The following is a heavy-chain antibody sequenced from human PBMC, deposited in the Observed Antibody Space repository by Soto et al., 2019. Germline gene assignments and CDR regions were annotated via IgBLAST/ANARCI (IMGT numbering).Heavy chain of an antibody. CDR3: ARQARDGYNLDY. D-gene: IGHD5-12*01. CDR1: GDSISSYY. CDR2: IYHGGST. Sequence: PSETLSLTCTVSGDSISSYYWSWFRQPPGKGLEWIGYIYHGGSTNYNPSLESRVTLSLDASKNQFSLKLSSVTAADTAMYFCARQARDGYNLDYWGQGTLVTVSS. J-gene: IGHJ4*02. V-gene: IGHV4-59*08.